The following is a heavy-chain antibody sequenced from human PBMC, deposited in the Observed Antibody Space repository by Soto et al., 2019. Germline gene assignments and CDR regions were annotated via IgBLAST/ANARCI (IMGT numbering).Heavy chain of an antibody. CDR3: VRETGLRSSGWSYDFDF. D-gene: IGHD6-19*01. CDR2: ISGSGGTI. CDR1: GFTLSSYS. Sequence: EVQLVESGGGLVQPGGSLRLSCAASGFTLSSYSMHWVRQAPGKGLEWVSYISGSGGTIYYADSVKGRFTISRDNAKNSLSVQMNSLRDEDTAVYFCVRETGLRSSGWSYDFDFWGQGTLVTVSS. J-gene: IGHJ4*02. V-gene: IGHV3-48*02.